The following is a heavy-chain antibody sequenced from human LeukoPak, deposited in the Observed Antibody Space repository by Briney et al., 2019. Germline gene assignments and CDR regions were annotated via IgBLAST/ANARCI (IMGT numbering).Heavy chain of an antibody. D-gene: IGHD3-9*01. J-gene: IGHJ5*02. CDR1: GFTFSSYW. CDR3: VRDQNSRYYDILTGYYENNWFDP. CDR2: INSDGSST. Sequence: GGSLRLSCAASGFTFSSYWMHWVRQAPGKGLVWVSRINSDGSSTSYADSVKGRFTISRDNAKNTLYLQMNSLRAEDTAVYYCVRDQNSRYYDILTGYYENNWFDPWGQGTLVTVSS. V-gene: IGHV3-74*01.